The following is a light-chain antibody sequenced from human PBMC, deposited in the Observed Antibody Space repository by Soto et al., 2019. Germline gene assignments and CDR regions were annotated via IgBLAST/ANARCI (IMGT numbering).Light chain of an antibody. CDR1: QSVSSN. CDR2: GAS. J-gene: IGKJ4*01. CDR3: QQYNNWPPLT. V-gene: IGKV3-15*01. Sequence: EIVMTQSPATLSVSQGERATLSCRASQSVSSNLAWYQQKPGQAPRLLIYGASTRATGIPARFSGSGSVTEFTLTISSLQSEDFAVYYCQQYNNWPPLTFGGGTKVEIK.